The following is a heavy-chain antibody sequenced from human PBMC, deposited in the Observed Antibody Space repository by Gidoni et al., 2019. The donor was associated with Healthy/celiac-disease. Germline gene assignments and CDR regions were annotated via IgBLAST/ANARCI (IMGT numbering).Heavy chain of an antibody. CDR1: GYSFTSYW. J-gene: IGHJ6*02. CDR3: ASLAAAGYYYGMDV. Sequence: EVQLVQSGAEVKKPGASLRISCKGSGYSFTSYWISWVRQMPGKGLEWMGRIDPSDSYTNDSPSFQGHVTISADKSISTAYLQWSRRKASDTAMYYCASLAAAGYYYGMDVWGQGTTVTVSS. CDR2: IDPSDSYT. D-gene: IGHD6-13*01. V-gene: IGHV5-10-1*03.